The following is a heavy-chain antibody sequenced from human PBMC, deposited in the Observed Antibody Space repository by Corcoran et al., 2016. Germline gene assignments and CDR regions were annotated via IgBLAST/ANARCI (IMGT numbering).Heavy chain of an antibody. CDR2: IKSKTDGGTT. Sequence: EVQLVESGGGLVKPGGSLRLSCAASDITFTNAWMNWVRQAPGKGLEWVGRIKSKTDGGTTDYAAPVKGRFTISREDSKNTVYLQMNSLKTEDTAVYYCARGGSGGDYWGQGTLVTVSS. J-gene: IGHJ4*02. D-gene: IGHD2-15*01. CDR3: ARGGSGGDY. CDR1: DITFTNAW. V-gene: IGHV3-15*07.